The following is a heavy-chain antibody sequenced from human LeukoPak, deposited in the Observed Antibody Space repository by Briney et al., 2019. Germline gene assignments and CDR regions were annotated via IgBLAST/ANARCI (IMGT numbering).Heavy chain of an antibody. D-gene: IGHD3-9*01. Sequence: GASVKVSCKASGYSFTSYYMHWVRQAPGQGLEWMGFINPSGSSAAYAQKFQGRLTMTRDMFTSTDYMELTSLTSDDTAVYYCARGRTIRDYYYYMDVWGKGTTVTVSS. V-gene: IGHV1-46*01. CDR3: ARGRTIRDYYYYMDV. CDR2: INPSGSSA. J-gene: IGHJ6*03. CDR1: GYSFTSYY.